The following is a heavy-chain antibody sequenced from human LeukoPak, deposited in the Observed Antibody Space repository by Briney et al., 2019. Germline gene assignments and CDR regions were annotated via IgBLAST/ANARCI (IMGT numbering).Heavy chain of an antibody. Sequence: ASVKVSCKASGYTFTGYYMHWMRQATGQGLEWMGWINPNTGGRSSAQKFQGRVTMTSDTSISTAYMELSSLRSDDTAMYYCARAILGGGSGDFDYWGQGTLVTVSS. J-gene: IGHJ4*02. V-gene: IGHV1-2*02. CDR1: GYTFTGYY. CDR3: ARAILGGGSGDFDY. D-gene: IGHD3-10*01. CDR2: INPNTGGR.